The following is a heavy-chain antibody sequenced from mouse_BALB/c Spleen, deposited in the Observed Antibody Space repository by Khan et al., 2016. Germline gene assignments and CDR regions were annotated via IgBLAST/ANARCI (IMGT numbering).Heavy chain of an antibody. J-gene: IGHJ2*01. V-gene: IGHV14-3*02. CDR1: GFNIKDTY. D-gene: IGHD2-1*01. CDR2: IDPANGNF. CDR3: AGGNSPFDY. Sequence: EVQLQESGAELVKPGASVTLSCTASGFNIKDTYLPWVKQRPEQGLEWIGRIDPANGNFKFDPKIQGKAPITADTYSNTTYLQLSGLTDAEPAEHYCAGGNSPFDYWGQGTTLTVSS.